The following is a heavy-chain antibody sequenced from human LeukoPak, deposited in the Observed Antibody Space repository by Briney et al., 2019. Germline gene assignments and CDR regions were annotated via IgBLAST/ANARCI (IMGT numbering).Heavy chain of an antibody. J-gene: IGHJ4*02. V-gene: IGHV4-39*01. D-gene: IGHD1-26*01. CDR1: GGSISSSSYY. Sequence: PSETLSLTCTVSGGSISSSSYYWGWIRQPPGQGLEWIGSIYYSGSTYYNPSLKSRVTISVDTSKNQFSLKLSSVTAADTAVYYCARHLAYSGRRAPPRRFDYWGQGTLVTVSS. CDR2: IYYSGST. CDR3: ARHLAYSGRRAPPRRFDY.